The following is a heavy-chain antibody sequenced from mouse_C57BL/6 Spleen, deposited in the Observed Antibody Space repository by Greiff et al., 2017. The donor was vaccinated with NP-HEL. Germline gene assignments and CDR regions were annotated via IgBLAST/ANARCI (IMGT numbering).Heavy chain of an antibody. V-gene: IGHV14-4*01. CDR3: TTGSSGCY. D-gene: IGHD3-2*02. J-gene: IGHJ3*01. CDR1: GFNIKDDY. CDR2: IDPENGDT. Sequence: VQLKESGAELVRPGASVKLSCTASGFNIKDDYMHWVKQRPEQGLEWIGWIDPENGDTEYASKFQGKATITADTSSNTAYLQLSSLTSEDTAVYYCTTGSSGCYWGQGTLVTVSA.